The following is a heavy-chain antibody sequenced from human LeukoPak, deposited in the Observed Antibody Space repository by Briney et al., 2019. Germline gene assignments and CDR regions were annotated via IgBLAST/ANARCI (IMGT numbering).Heavy chain of an antibody. D-gene: IGHD6-13*01. CDR3: ARTPSTSETAAGSFDY. J-gene: IGHJ4*02. CDR2: ISAYNGNT. CDR1: GGTFTSYY. V-gene: IGHV1-18*04. Sequence: GASVKVSCKASGGTFTSYYMHWVRQAPGQGLEWMGWISAYNGNTNYAQKLQGRVTMTTDTSTSTAYMELRSLRSDDTAVYYCARTPSTSETAAGSFDYWGQGTLVTVSS.